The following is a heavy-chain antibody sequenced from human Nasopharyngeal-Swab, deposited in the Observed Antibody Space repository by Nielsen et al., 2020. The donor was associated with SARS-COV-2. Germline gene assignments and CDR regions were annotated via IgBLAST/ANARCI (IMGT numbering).Heavy chain of an antibody. CDR2: IKHDGSAK. V-gene: IGHV3-7*01. CDR1: GFTFSSYW. CDR3: ARATGYSSSQGDY. J-gene: IGHJ4*02. Sequence: GESLKISCAASGFTFSSYWMTWVRQAPGKGLEWVANIKHDGSAKYYADSVKGRFTISRDNAKSSLHLQMNSLRAEDTAVYYCARATGYSSSQGDYWGQGTLVTVSS. D-gene: IGHD6-13*01.